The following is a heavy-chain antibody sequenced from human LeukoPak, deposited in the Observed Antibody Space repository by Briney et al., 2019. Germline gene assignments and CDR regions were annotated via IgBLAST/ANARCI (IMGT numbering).Heavy chain of an antibody. CDR3: ARQEQQLIYNWFDP. CDR2: INHSGST. V-gene: IGHV4-34*01. Sequence: SETLSLTCAVYGGSFSGYYWSWIRQPPGKGLEWIGEINHSGSTNYNPSLKSRVTISVDTSKNQFSLRLTSVTAADTAVYYCARQEQQLIYNWFDPWGQGTLVTVSS. D-gene: IGHD6-13*01. CDR1: GGSFSGYY. J-gene: IGHJ5*02.